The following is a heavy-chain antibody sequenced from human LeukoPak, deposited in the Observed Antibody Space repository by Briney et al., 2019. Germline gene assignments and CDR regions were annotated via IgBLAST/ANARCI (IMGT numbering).Heavy chain of an antibody. Sequence: GGSLRLSCAASGFTFSSYAMSWVRQAAGKGLEWVSAISASGGSTYYADSVKGRFTISRDNSKNTLYLQMNRLRAEDTAVYYRAKRGPTAYYFDSWGQGTLVTVSS. CDR2: ISASGGST. CDR3: AKRGPTAYYFDS. J-gene: IGHJ4*02. V-gene: IGHV3-23*01. D-gene: IGHD3-10*01. CDR1: GFTFSSYA.